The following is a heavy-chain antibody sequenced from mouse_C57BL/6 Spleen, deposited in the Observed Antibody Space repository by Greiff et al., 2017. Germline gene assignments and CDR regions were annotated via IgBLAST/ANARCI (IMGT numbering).Heavy chain of an antibody. V-gene: IGHV1-9*01. J-gene: IGHJ1*03. D-gene: IGHD1-1*02. CDR3: ARGGCGGRYFEV. CDR2: IYPGSGNT. Sequence: VQLVQSGAELVTPGASVKLSCTASGYTFTGYCIEWVKQRPGHGLEWIGGIYPGSGNTYYNEKFKGKATFTADTSSNTAYMQLSSLTSEDSAVYYCARGGCGGRYFEVWGKGTTVTVSS. CDR1: GYTFTGYC.